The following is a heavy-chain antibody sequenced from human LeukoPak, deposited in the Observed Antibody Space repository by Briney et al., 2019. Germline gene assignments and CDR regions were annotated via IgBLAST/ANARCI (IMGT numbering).Heavy chain of an antibody. J-gene: IGHJ4*02. Sequence: PGGSLRLSCAASGFTFSSYEMTWFRQAPGKGLEWVSYISSSANTMYYADSVKGRFTIPRDNAKNLLYLQMNSLRVEDTAIYYCAREGGDGYNYFYYWGERTLVAASS. D-gene: IGHD5-24*01. CDR3: AREGGDGYNYFYY. CDR2: ISSSANTM. CDR1: GFTFSSYE. V-gene: IGHV3-48*03.